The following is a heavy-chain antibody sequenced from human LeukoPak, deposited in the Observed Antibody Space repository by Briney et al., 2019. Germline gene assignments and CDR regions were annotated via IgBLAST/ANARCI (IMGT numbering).Heavy chain of an antibody. CDR2: INHSGST. CDR1: GGSFSGYY. CDR3: ARGLYYDSSGYFTGLDAFDI. J-gene: IGHJ3*02. Sequence: SETLSLTCAVYGGSFSGYYWSWIRQPPGKGLEWIGEINHSGSTNYNPSLKSRVTISADTSKNQFSLKLSSVTAADTAVYYCARGLYYDSSGYFTGLDAFDIWGQGTMVTVSS. V-gene: IGHV4-34*01. D-gene: IGHD3-22*01.